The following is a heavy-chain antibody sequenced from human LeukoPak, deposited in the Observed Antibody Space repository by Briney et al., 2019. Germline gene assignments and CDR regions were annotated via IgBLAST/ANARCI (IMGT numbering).Heavy chain of an antibody. J-gene: IGHJ4*02. CDR3: ARRPNYYGSGSYHHFDY. Sequence: PGGSLRLSCAASGFTFSSYSMNWVRQAPGKGLEWVSYISSSSSTIYYADSVKGRFTISRGNAKNSLYLQMNSLRAEDTAVYYRARRPNYYGSGSYHHFDYWGQGTLVTVSS. D-gene: IGHD3-10*01. V-gene: IGHV3-48*01. CDR1: GFTFSSYS. CDR2: ISSSSSTI.